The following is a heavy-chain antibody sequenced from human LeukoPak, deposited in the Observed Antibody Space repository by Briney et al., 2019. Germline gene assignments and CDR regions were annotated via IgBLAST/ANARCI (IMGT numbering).Heavy chain of an antibody. CDR2: INPNSGGT. CDR3: ARRLPSDGVRGLFDY. D-gene: IGHD3-10*01. J-gene: IGHJ4*02. CDR1: GYTFTGYY. V-gene: IGHV1-2*02. Sequence: ASVKVSCKASGYTFTGYYMHWVRQAPGQGLEWMGWINPNSGGTNYAQKFQGRVTMTRDTSISTAYMELSRLRSDDTAVYYCARRLPSDGVRGLFDYWGQGTLVTVSS.